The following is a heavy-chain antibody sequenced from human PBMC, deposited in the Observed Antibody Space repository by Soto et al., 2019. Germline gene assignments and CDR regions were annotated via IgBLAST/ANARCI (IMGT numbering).Heavy chain of an antibody. Sequence: EVQLVASGGGLVPPGGSLRLSCAVSGLTFSTDEMNWVRQAPGKGLEWLAYISYTSTTIKYADSVKGRFAVSRDNAKKSLSLQMNNLRVEDTAVYYCVREGGSLAFDSWGQGILVTVSS. J-gene: IGHJ4*02. D-gene: IGHD1-1*01. CDR1: GLTFSTDE. CDR3: VREGGSLAFDS. CDR2: ISYTSTTI. V-gene: IGHV3-48*03.